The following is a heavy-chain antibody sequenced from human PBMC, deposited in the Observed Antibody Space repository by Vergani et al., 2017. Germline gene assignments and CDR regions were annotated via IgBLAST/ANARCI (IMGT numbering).Heavy chain of an antibody. Sequence: QVQLVESGGGVVQRGGSLRLSCATSGFTLSNYDMQWIRQGPGKGLKFVAFIPFDGSNQYYADSVKGRFTLSRDFSKNTLYLQMNSLRTDDTATYYCAKHFRGWGIDYWGQGTQVIVSS. CDR3: AKHFRGWGIDY. J-gene: IGHJ4*02. V-gene: IGHV3-30*02. CDR1: GFTLSNYD. D-gene: IGHD3-16*01. CDR2: IPFDGSNQ.